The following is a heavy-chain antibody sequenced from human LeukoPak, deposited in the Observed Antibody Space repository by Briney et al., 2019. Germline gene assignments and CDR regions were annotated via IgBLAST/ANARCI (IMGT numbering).Heavy chain of an antibody. D-gene: IGHD3-22*01. CDR3: ARGDNYYDSSGYLKADDAFDI. J-gene: IGHJ3*02. V-gene: IGHV4-34*01. Sequence: PSETLSLTCAVYGGSFSGYYWSWIRQPPGKGLEWIGEINHSGSTNYNPSLKSRVTISVDTSKNQFSLKLSSVTAADTAVYYCARGDNYYDSSGYLKADDAFDIWGQGTMVTVSS. CDR1: GGSFSGYY. CDR2: INHSGST.